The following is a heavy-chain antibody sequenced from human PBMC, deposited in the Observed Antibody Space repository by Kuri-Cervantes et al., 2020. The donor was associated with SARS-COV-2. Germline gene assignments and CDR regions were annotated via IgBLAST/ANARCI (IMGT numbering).Heavy chain of an antibody. CDR3: ARVGDSSGYYYGNYYYYMDV. CDR1: GFTFSSYS. Sequence: GESLKISCAASGFTFSSYSMNWVRQAPGKGLEWVSSSSSSSSYIYYADSVKGRFTISSDNAKNSLYLQMNSLRAEDTAVYYCARVGDSSGYYYGNYYYYMDVWGKGTTVTVSS. CDR2: SSSSSSYI. V-gene: IGHV3-21*01. D-gene: IGHD3-22*01. J-gene: IGHJ6*03.